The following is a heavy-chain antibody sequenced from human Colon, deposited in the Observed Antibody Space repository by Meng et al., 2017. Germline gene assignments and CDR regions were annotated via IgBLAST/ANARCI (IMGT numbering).Heavy chain of an antibody. CDR2: ITNDGSDR. CDR3: AKVGAPSLIYNYYGMDV. V-gene: IGHV3-30*04. D-gene: IGHD1-26*01. J-gene: IGHJ6*02. Sequence: GGSLRLSCAASGFAFNTYTMHWVRQAPGKGLEWVAVITNDGSDRYYGDSVKGRFTVSRDNARNTLYLQMNNLRREDTAVYFCAKVGAPSLIYNYYGMDVWGQGTAVTVPS. CDR1: GFAFNTYT.